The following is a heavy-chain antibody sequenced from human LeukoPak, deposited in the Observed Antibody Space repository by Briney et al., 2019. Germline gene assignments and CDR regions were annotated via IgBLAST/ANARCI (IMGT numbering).Heavy chain of an antibody. Sequence: SETLCLTCTVSGGSISSSSYYWGWIRQPPGKGLEWIGSIYYSGSTNYNPSLKSRVTISVDTSKNQFSLKLSSVTAADTAVYYCARGYYDFWSGYYADAFDIWGQGTMVTVSS. J-gene: IGHJ3*02. CDR2: IYYSGST. D-gene: IGHD3-3*01. V-gene: IGHV4-39*01. CDR1: GGSISSSSYY. CDR3: ARGYYDFWSGYYADAFDI.